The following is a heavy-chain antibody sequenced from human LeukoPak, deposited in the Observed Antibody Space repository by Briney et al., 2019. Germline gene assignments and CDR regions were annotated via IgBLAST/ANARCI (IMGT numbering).Heavy chain of an antibody. J-gene: IGHJ4*02. D-gene: IGHD2-8*01. CDR2: ISGGGGST. CDR3: AKMVREFYTISYYFDY. V-gene: IGHV3-23*01. CDR1: EFTFSSYA. Sequence: QSGGSLRLSCAASEFTFSSYAMSWVRQAPGKGLEWVSGISGGGGSTYYADSVKGPFTISRDNSKNTLYLQMNSLRAEDTAVYYCAKMVREFYTISYYFDYWGQGTLVTVSS.